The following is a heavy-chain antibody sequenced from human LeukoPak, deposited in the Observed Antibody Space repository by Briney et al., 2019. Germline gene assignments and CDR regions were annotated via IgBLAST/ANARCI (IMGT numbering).Heavy chain of an antibody. CDR1: GGSMSSSNYY. J-gene: IGHJ4*02. CDR3: ARHSSMTTVVFGY. V-gene: IGHV4-39*01. D-gene: IGHD4-23*01. Sequence: SETLSLTCTVSGGSMSSSNYYWGWIRQPPGKGLEWMGSIYDSESTYYNPSLKSRVTISVDTSKRQFSLKLSSVTATDTAVYYCARHSSMTTVVFGYWGQGTLVTVSS. CDR2: IYDSEST.